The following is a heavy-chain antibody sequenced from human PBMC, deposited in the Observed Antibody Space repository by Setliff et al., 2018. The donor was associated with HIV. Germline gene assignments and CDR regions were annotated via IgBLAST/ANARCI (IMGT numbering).Heavy chain of an antibody. D-gene: IGHD3-10*01. V-gene: IGHV1-69*13. Sequence: AVKVSCQASGGTFNNYAISWVRQAPGQGLAGVGGIIPLFVTTNYAQKFQGIVTSTADESTNTSHMELNSLRSIDTAMYYCATVFYYNSESYSLDYWGQGMLVTVSS. J-gene: IGHJ4*02. CDR2: IIPLFVTT. CDR3: ATVFYYNSESYSLDY. CDR1: GGTFNNYA.